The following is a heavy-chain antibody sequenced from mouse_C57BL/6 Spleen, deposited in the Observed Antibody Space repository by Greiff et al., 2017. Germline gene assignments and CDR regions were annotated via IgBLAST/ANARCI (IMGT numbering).Heavy chain of an antibody. CDR1: GYTFTSYW. V-gene: IGHV1-64*01. Sequence: QVQLQQPGAELVKPGASVKLSCKASGYTFTSYWMHWVKQRPGQGLEWIGMIHPNSGSTNYNEKFKSKATLTVDKSPSTAYMQLSSLTSEDSAVYYCARDGYEGYAMGYWGQGTSVTVSS. J-gene: IGHJ4*01. CDR2: IHPNSGST. CDR3: ARDGYEGYAMGY. D-gene: IGHD2-2*01.